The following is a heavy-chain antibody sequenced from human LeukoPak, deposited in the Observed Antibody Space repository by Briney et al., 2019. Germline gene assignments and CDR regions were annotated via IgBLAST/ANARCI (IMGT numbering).Heavy chain of an antibody. J-gene: IGHJ5*02. D-gene: IGHD3-16*02. Sequence: SETLSLTCTVSGGSISSSSYYWGWIRQPPGKGLEWIGSIYYSGSTYYNPSLKSRVTISVDTSKNQFSLKLSSVTAADTAVYYCASSRESTFGGVIVWHHWGQGTLVTVSS. CDR3: ASSRESTFGGVIVWHH. CDR2: IYYSGST. V-gene: IGHV4-39*01. CDR1: GGSISSSSYY.